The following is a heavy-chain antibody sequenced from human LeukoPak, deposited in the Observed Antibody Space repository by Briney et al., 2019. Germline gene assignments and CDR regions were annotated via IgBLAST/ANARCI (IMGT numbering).Heavy chain of an antibody. D-gene: IGHD6-19*01. CDR1: GASISSYY. CDR2: IHHSGST. CDR3: ASTRGGVAVSGRGDFDI. Sequence: SETLSPTYGVSGASISSYYWSWIRQSPRKGLEWIGYIHHSGSTDYHPSLRGRVTISADTSQSQFSLSLTSVTAADTAVYFCASTRGGVAVSGRGDFDIWGQGTVVTVSP. J-gene: IGHJ3*02. V-gene: IGHV4-4*09.